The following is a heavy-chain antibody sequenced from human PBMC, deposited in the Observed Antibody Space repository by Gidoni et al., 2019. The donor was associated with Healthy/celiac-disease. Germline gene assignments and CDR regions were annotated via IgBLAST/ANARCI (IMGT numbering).Heavy chain of an antibody. Sequence: EVQLLESGGGLVQPGGSLRLSCAASGFTFSSYAMGWVRQAPGKGLAWVSAISGSGGSTYYADSVKGRFTISRDNSKNTLYLQMNSLRAEDTAVYYCAKVPGWGSYYGGLDYWGQGTLVTVSS. CDR2: ISGSGGST. CDR1: GFTFSSYA. CDR3: AKVPGWGSYYGGLDY. J-gene: IGHJ4*02. V-gene: IGHV3-23*01. D-gene: IGHD1-26*01.